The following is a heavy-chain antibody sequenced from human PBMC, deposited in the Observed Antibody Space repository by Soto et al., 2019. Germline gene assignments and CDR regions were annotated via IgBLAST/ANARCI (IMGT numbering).Heavy chain of an antibody. Sequence: GGSLRLSCAASGFTFSSYGMHWVRQAPGKGLEWVAVIPYDRSNKYYADSVKGRFTISRDNSKNSLYLQMNSLRAEDTAVYYCARVPSATTGLDYWGQGTLVTVSS. CDR3: ARVPSATTGLDY. J-gene: IGHJ4*02. V-gene: IGHV3-30*03. CDR1: GFTFSSYG. CDR2: IPYDRSNK. D-gene: IGHD4-17*01.